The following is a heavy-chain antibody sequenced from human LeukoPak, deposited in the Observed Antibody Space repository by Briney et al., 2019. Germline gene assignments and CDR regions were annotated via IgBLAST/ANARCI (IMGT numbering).Heavy chain of an antibody. D-gene: IGHD5-12*01. V-gene: IGHV1-69*05. CDR2: IIPIFGTA. J-gene: IGHJ4*02. CDR3: ARSTRSYSGYDFPAY. CDR1: GGTFSSYA. Sequence: SVKVSCKASGGTFSSYAISWVRQAPGQGLEWMGGIIPIFGTANYAQKFQGRVTITTDESTSTAYMELSSLRSEDAAVYYCARSTRSYSGYDFPAYWGQGTLVTVSS.